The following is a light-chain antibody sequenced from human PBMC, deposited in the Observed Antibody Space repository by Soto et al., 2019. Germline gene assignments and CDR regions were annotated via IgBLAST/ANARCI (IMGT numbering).Light chain of an antibody. V-gene: IGKV3-15*01. J-gene: IGKJ1*01. CDR1: QSVSSN. CDR2: GAS. Sequence: EIVMTQSPATLSLSLGERATLCCRASQSVSSNLAWYQKKAGQDPGILIYGASTRATGIPARFSGIVSGTDFNLTIRRLQSEDCAVYEGQQSNKGPVTFCPLTKVDIK. CDR3: QQSNKGPVT.